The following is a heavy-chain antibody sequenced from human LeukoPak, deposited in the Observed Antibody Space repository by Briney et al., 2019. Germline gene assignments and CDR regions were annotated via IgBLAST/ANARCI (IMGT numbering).Heavy chain of an antibody. J-gene: IGHJ4*02. Sequence: PETLSLTRAVSGGSFSGYYWSWIRQPPGKGLECMGEINHSGSTNHNPSLKSRVTISLHTSKNQLSLKLSSVTAADTAVYYCARAPGGYNHLFDYWGQGTLVTVSA. CDR2: INHSGST. V-gene: IGHV4-34*01. D-gene: IGHD5-24*01. CDR3: ARAPGGYNHLFDY. CDR1: GGSFSGYY.